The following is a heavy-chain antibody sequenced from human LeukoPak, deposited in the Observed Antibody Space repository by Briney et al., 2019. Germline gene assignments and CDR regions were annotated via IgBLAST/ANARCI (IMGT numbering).Heavy chain of an antibody. CDR1: GYTFTAYY. Sequence: ASVKVSCKASGYTFTAYYIHWVRQAPGQGLEWMGWINPNSGGTNHAQKFQGRVAMTRDPSISTAYMELSRLRSDDTAVYYCARVAGYYYDRAFDMWGQGTMVTVSS. J-gene: IGHJ3*02. D-gene: IGHD3-22*01. CDR3: ARVAGYYYDRAFDM. V-gene: IGHV1-2*02. CDR2: INPNSGGT.